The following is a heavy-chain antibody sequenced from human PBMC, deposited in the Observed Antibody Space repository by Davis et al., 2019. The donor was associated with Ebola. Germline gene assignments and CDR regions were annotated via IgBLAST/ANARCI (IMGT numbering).Heavy chain of an antibody. V-gene: IGHV4-34*01. Sequence: MPSETLSLTCAVYGGSFSEYLWSWIRQSPGKGLEWIGKISHGGVSDYNPSLKSRVIISVDPSKNQFSLRMNSLNAADAAIYYCARTAKTSVSASGLGYTYFDPWSQGTLVTVSS. CDR3: ARTAKTSVSASGLGYTYFDP. CDR1: GGSFSEYL. D-gene: IGHD1-1*01. CDR2: ISHGGVS. J-gene: IGHJ5*02.